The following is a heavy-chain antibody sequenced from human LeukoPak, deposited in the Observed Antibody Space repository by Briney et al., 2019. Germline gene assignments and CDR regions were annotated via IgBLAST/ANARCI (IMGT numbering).Heavy chain of an antibody. CDR2: IYPGDSDT. D-gene: IGHD5-12*01. V-gene: IGHV5-51*01. CDR1: GYSFTSYW. Sequence: GESLKISCEGSGYSFTSYWIGWVRQMPGKGLESMGIIYPGDSDTRYSPSFQGQVTISVDKSINTAYLQWSSLKASDTAMYYCARRPGYSRRGYFDYWGQGTLVIVSS. J-gene: IGHJ4*02. CDR3: ARRPGYSRRGYFDY.